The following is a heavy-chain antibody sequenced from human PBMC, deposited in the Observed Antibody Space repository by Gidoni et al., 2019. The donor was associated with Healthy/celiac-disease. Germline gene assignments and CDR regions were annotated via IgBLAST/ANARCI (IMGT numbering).Heavy chain of an antibody. V-gene: IGHV4-39*01. Sequence: QLQLQESGPGLVKPSETLSLTCTVSGGSISSSSYYWGWIRQPPGKGLEWIGSIYYSGRTYYNPSLKSRVTISVDTSKNQFSLKLSSVTAADTAVYYCARLDAFSIDYWGQGTLVTVSS. J-gene: IGHJ4*02. CDR1: GGSISSSSYY. CDR2: IYYSGRT. CDR3: ARLDAFSIDY.